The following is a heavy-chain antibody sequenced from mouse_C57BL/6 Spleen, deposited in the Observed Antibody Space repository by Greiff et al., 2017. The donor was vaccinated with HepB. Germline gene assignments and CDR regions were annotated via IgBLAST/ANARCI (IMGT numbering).Heavy chain of an antibody. CDR2: INPYNGGT. J-gene: IGHJ2*01. D-gene: IGHD2-4*01. CDR1: GYTFTDYY. Sequence: EVQLQQSGPVLVKPGASVKMSCKASGYTFTDYYMNWVKQSHGKSLEWIGVINPYNGGTSYNQKFKGKATLTVDKSSSTAYMELNSLTSEDSAVYYCARSETTMTYFDYWGQGTTLTVSS. CDR3: ARSETTMTYFDY. V-gene: IGHV1-19*01.